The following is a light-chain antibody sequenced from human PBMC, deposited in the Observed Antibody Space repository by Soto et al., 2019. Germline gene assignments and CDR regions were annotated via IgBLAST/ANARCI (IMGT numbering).Light chain of an antibody. CDR1: QSVSSN. V-gene: IGKV3-15*01. Sequence: EIVMTQSPATLSVSPGERATLSCRASQSVSSNLAWYQQKPGQGPRLLIYGASTRATGIPARFSGSGSGTEFTLTLSSLQSEDFAVYYCQQYNNWPGTFGQGTKVEIK. CDR3: QQYNNWPGT. CDR2: GAS. J-gene: IGKJ1*01.